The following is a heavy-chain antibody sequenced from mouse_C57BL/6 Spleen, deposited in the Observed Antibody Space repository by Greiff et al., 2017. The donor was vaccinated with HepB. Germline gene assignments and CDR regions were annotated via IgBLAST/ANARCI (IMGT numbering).Heavy chain of an antibody. CDR2: ISYSGST. Sequence: EVQVVESGPGMVKPSQSLSLTCTVTGYSITSGYDWHWIRHFPGNKLEWMGYISYSGSTNYNPSLKSRISITHDTSKNHFFLKLNSVTTEDTATYYCARNYGRSHRGAMDYWGQGTSVTVSS. V-gene: IGHV3-1*01. CDR3: ARNYGRSHRGAMDY. J-gene: IGHJ4*01. D-gene: IGHD1-1*01. CDR1: GYSITSGYD.